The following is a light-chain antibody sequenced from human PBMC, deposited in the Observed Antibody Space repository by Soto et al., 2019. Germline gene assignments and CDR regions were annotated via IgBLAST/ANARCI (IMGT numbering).Light chain of an antibody. J-gene: IGLJ1*01. Sequence: QSALTQPASVSGSPGQSITISCTGTNTDVGSFDYVSWYQQHPGKAPKLMIYEVSNRPSGVSNRFSGSKSGNTASLTIAGLQAEDEAEYYCSSYTTSTIPSFFGTGTKVTVL. V-gene: IGLV2-14*01. CDR3: SSYTTSTIPSF. CDR2: EVS. CDR1: NTDVGSFDY.